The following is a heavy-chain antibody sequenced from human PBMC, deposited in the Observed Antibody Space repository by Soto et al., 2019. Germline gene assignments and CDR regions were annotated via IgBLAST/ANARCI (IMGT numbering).Heavy chain of an antibody. CDR1: GYTFTGYY. J-gene: IGHJ6*02. V-gene: IGHV1-2*04. CDR2: INPNSGGT. CDR3: ARDRWYYDILTGYSNDYYYGMDV. Sequence: ASVKVSCKASGYTFTGYYMHWVRQAPRQGLEWMGWINPNSGGTNYAQKFQGWVTMTRDTSISTAYMELSRLRSDDTAVYYCARDRWYYDILTGYSNDYYYGMDVWGQGTTVTVSS. D-gene: IGHD3-9*01.